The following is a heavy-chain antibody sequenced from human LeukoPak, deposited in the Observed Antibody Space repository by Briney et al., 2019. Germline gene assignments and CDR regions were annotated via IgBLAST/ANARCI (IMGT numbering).Heavy chain of an antibody. CDR1: GYTFTGYY. CDR2: INPNSGGT. J-gene: IGHJ4*02. Sequence: ASVKVSCKASGYTFTGYYMHWVRQAPGQGLEWMGWINPNSGGTNYAQKFQGRVTMTRDTSISTAYMELSRLRSDDTAVYYCARDRSSSWYWFDYWGQGPLVTVSS. CDR3: ARDRSSSWYWFDY. V-gene: IGHV1-2*02. D-gene: IGHD6-13*01.